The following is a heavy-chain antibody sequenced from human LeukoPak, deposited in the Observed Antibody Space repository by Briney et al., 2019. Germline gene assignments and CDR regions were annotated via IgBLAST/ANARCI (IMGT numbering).Heavy chain of an antibody. V-gene: IGHV1-2*02. CDR1: GYTFTGYY. J-gene: IGHJ4*02. CDR3: ARDPDDILTGYAPVY. CDR2: INPNSGGT. D-gene: IGHD3-9*01. Sequence: ASVKVSCKASGYTFTGYYMHWVRQAPGQGLEWMGWINPNSGGTNYAQKFQGRVTMTRDTSISTAYMELSRLRSDDTAVYYCARDPDDILTGYAPVYWGQGTLVTVSS.